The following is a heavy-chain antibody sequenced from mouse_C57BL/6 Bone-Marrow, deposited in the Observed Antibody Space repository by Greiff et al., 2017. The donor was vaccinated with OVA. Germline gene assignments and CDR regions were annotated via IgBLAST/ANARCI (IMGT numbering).Heavy chain of an antibody. Sequence: LQQSGASVKLSCKASGYAFSGYWMHWVRQRPGKGLEWIGQIYPGDGDTNYIGNFKAKATLTADKSSSTAYMQLSSLTSEDSAVYFCARGIPFDQWGQGTSLTVSS. CDR2: IYPGDGDT. J-gene: IGHJ2*02. V-gene: IGHV1-80*01. CDR1: GYAFSGYW. CDR3: ARGIPFDQ.